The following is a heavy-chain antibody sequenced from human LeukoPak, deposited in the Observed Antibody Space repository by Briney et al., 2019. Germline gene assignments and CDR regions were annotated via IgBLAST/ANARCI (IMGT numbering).Heavy chain of an antibody. CDR3: AVTDLMITIGGVPSKSGGDY. CDR2: IYYSGST. J-gene: IGHJ4*02. CDR1: GFIFSRFW. Sequence: PGGSLRLSCAASGFIFSRFWMSWVRQPPGKGLEWIGSIYYSGSTYYNPSLKSRVTISVDTSKNQFSLKLSSVTAADTAVYYCAVTDLMITIGGVPSKSGGDYWGQGTLVTVSS. V-gene: IGHV4-39*07. D-gene: IGHD3-16*01.